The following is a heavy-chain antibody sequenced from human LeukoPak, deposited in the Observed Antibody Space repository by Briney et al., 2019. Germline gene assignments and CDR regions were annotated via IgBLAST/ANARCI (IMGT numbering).Heavy chain of an antibody. CDR3: AKVSVCYGCYLDY. CDR2: INGAGDNT. D-gene: IGHD3-16*01. J-gene: IGHJ4*02. V-gene: IGHV3-23*01. CDR1: GYTFSSHG. Sequence: GGSLRLSCAASGYTFSSHGLTWVWQAPGKGLEWVSTINGAGDNTHYAETVKGRFTISRDNSKNTLYLQMHSLRAEDTAIYYCAKVSVCYGCYLDYWGQGTLVTVS.